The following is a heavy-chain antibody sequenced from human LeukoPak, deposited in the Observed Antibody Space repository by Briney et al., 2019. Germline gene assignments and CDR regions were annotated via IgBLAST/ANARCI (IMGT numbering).Heavy chain of an antibody. CDR1: GGSISSYY. V-gene: IGHV4-4*07. CDR2: IYTSGST. Sequence: SETLSLTFNVSGGSISSYYWSWIRQPAGKGLEWIGRIYTSGSTNYNPSLKSRVTMSVDTSKNQFSLKLSSVTAADTAVYYCARRRYDFWSGYEDVWGKGTTVTVSS. D-gene: IGHD3-3*01. CDR3: ARRRYDFWSGYEDV. J-gene: IGHJ6*04.